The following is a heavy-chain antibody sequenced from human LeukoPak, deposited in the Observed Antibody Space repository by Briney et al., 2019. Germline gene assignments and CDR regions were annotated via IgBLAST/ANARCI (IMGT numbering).Heavy chain of an antibody. CDR1: GFTFSSYA. D-gene: IGHD3-3*01. CDR3: AKDLDFWSGPLDY. CDR2: ISGSGGST. J-gene: IGHJ4*02. Sequence: PGGSLRLSCAASGFTFSSYAMSWVRQAPGKGLEWVSAISGSGGSTYYADSVKGRFTISRDNSKNKLYLQMNSLRAEDTAVYYCAKDLDFWSGPLDYWGQGTLVTVSS. V-gene: IGHV3-23*01.